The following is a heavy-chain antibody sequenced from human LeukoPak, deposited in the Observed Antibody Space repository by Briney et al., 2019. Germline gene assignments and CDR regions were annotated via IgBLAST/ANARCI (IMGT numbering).Heavy chain of an antibody. Sequence: SQTLSLICAISGDSVSSYNVAWHWIRQSPSRGLEWLGRSYYRSKWYNGYAVSVKRRITINPDTSKNQFSLQLNSVTPEDTAVYYCARGHSGYTDSWGQGTLVTVSS. J-gene: IGHJ4*02. D-gene: IGHD5-12*01. CDR3: ARGHSGYTDS. V-gene: IGHV6-1*01. CDR2: SYYRSKWYN. CDR1: GDSVSSYNVA.